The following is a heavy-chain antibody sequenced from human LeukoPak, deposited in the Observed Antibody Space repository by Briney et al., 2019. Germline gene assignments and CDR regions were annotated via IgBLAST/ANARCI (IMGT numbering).Heavy chain of an antibody. D-gene: IGHD6-13*01. CDR2: ISWNSGSI. CDR1: GFTFDDYA. J-gene: IGHJ6*02. CDR3: AFGIAAAGTGYYYYGMDV. Sequence: PGRSLRLSCAASGFTFDDYAMHWVRQAPGKGLEWVSGISWNSGSIGYADSVKGRFTISRDNAKNTLYLQMNSLRAEDTAVYYCAFGIAAAGTGYYYYGMDVWGQGTTVTVSS. V-gene: IGHV3-9*01.